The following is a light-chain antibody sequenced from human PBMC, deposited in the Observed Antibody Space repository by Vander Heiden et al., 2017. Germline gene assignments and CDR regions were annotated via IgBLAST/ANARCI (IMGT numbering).Light chain of an antibody. CDR1: QSVSSN. CDR2: GAS. CDR3: QQYNNWPRT. V-gene: IGKV3-15*01. Sequence: EIVMTQSPATLSVSPGERATLSCRASQSVSSNLAWYQQKPGQAPRLLIYGASTRATGIPARFSGSGSGTEFTLTISSLQSEDFAVYYCQQYNNWPRTFDQGTKEEIK. J-gene: IGKJ1*01.